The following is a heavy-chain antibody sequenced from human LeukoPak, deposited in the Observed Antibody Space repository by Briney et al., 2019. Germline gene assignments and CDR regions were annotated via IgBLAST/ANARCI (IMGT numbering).Heavy chain of an antibody. J-gene: IGHJ3*02. Sequence: GESLKISCKGSGYNFNTNWIGWVRQMPGKGLEWMGIIFPSDSDTIYSPPFQGQVTISADKSINTAYLQWSSLKASGTAIYHCARRPGRAFDIWGQGTTVTVSS. CDR1: GYNFNTNW. V-gene: IGHV5-51*01. CDR2: IFPSDSDT. D-gene: IGHD1-14*01. CDR3: ARRPGRAFDI.